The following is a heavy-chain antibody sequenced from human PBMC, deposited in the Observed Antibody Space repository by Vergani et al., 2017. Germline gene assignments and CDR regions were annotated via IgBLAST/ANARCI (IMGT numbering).Heavy chain of an antibody. V-gene: IGHV3-21*01. Sequence: EVQLVESGGGLVKPGGSLRLSCAASGFTFSSYSMNWVRQAPGKGLEWVSSISSSSNYIYYADSVKGRFTISRDNAKNSLYLQMNSLRAEDAAVYYCARDKRSAVVANTLGLHKGHMDVWG. D-gene: IGHD2-21*01. CDR3: ARDKRSAVVANTLGLHKGHMDV. CDR2: ISSSSNYI. J-gene: IGHJ6*04. CDR1: GFTFSSYS.